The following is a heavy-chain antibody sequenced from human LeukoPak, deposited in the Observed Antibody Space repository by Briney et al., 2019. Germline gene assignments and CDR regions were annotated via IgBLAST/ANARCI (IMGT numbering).Heavy chain of an antibody. Sequence: GRSLRLSCAASGFTFSSYGMHWVRQAPGKGLEWVAVIWYDGSNKYYADSVKGRFTISRDNSKNTLYLQMNSLRAEDTAVYYCARGPGRDVLLWFGESMATMDVWGQGTTVTVSS. CDR2: IWYDGSNK. CDR3: ARGPGRDVLLWFGESMATMDV. D-gene: IGHD3-10*01. V-gene: IGHV3-33*01. J-gene: IGHJ6*02. CDR1: GFTFSSYG.